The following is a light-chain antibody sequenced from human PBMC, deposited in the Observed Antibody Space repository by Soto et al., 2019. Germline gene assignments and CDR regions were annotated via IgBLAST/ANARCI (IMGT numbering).Light chain of an antibody. J-gene: IGLJ6*01. CDR1: NIGSKN. V-gene: IGLV3-9*01. Sequence: ELTQPLSVSVALGQTARITCGGNNIGSKNVHWYQQKPGQAPVLVIYRDSNRPSGIPERFSGSNSGNTATLTISRAQAGDEADYYCQVWDSSTAENVFGSGTQLTVL. CDR3: QVWDSSTAENV. CDR2: RDS.